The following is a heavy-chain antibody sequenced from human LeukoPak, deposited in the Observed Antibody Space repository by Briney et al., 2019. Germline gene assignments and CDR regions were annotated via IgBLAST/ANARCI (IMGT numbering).Heavy chain of an antibody. CDR2: IWYDGSNK. V-gene: IGHV3-33*06. Sequence: GGSLRLSCAASGFTFSSYGMPWVRQAPGKGLEWVAVIWYDGSNKYYADSVKGRFTISRDNSKNTLYLQMNSLRAEDTAVYYCAKLITMIVVVIFDYWGQGTLVTVSS. CDR3: AKLITMIVVVIFDY. D-gene: IGHD3-22*01. J-gene: IGHJ4*02. CDR1: GFTFSSYG.